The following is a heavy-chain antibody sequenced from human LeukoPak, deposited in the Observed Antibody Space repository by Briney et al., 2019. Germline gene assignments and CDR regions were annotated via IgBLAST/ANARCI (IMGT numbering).Heavy chain of an antibody. Sequence: GGSLRLSCAASGFTFSSYSMNWVRQAPGKGLEWVPYISSSSSTIYYADSVKGRFTISRDNAKNSLYLQMNSLRAEDTAVYYCARGGGSSWYRDFDYWGQGTLVTVSS. CDR2: ISSSSSTI. CDR3: ARGGGSSWYRDFDY. CDR1: GFTFSSYS. D-gene: IGHD6-13*01. V-gene: IGHV3-48*04. J-gene: IGHJ4*02.